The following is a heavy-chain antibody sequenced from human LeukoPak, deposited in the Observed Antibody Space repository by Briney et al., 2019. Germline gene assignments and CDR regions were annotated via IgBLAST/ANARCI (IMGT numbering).Heavy chain of an antibody. D-gene: IGHD4-17*01. V-gene: IGHV4-39*07. CDR3: ATLGGDYGDFSLFDY. CDR1: GGSISSSSYY. CDR2: IYYSGST. J-gene: IGHJ4*02. Sequence: SETLSLTCTVSGGSISSSSYYWGWIRQPPGKGLEWIGSIYYSGSTYYNPSLKSRVTISVDTSKNQFSLKLSSVTAADTAVYYCATLGGDYGDFSLFDYWGQGTLVTVSS.